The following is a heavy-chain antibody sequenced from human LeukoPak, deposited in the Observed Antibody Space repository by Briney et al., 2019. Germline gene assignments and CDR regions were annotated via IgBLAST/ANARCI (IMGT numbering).Heavy chain of an antibody. D-gene: IGHD5-12*01. CDR1: GFTFRDYY. CDR3: AREGSSASGQDWYAFDI. V-gene: IGHV1-2*02. CDR2: MYFNSGAT. J-gene: IGHJ3*02. Sequence: ASVRVSCKALGFTFRDYYVQWVRQVPGQGLEWVGWMYFNSGATRYAPKFQGRVTLTGDTSINTVYMELVSLGSDDTAMYYCAREGSSASGQDWYAFDIWGQETMVTVSS.